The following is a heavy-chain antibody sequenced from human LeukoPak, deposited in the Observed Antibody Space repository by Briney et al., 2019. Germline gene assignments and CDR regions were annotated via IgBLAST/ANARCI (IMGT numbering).Heavy chain of an antibody. Sequence: PSETLSLTCTASGGSISSSSYYWGWIRQPPGKGLEWIGSIYYSGSTYYNPSLKSRVTISVDTSKNQFSLKLSSVTAADTAVYYCARELFGITPSDYWGQGTLVTVSS. CDR3: ARELFGITPSDY. V-gene: IGHV4-39*01. CDR2: IYYSGST. CDR1: GGSISSSSYY. D-gene: IGHD3-10*01. J-gene: IGHJ4*02.